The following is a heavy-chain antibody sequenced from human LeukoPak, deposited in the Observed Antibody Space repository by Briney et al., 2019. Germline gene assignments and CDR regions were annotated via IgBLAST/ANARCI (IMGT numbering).Heavy chain of an antibody. J-gene: IGHJ4*02. Sequence: GGSLRLSCAASEFTFSSYWMSWVRQAPGKGLEWVANIKQDGGEKYYLDSVKGRFTVSRDNAKNSLYLQMNSLRAEDTAVYYCARVGARQILEYWGQGTPVTVSS. CDR2: IKQDGGEK. CDR3: ARVGARQILEY. CDR1: EFTFSSYW. D-gene: IGHD4-17*01. V-gene: IGHV3-7*01.